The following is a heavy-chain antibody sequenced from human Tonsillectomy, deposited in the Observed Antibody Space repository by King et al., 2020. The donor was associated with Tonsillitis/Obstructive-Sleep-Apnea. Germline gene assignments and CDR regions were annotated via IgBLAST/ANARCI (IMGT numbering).Heavy chain of an antibody. CDR1: GFTFRTYG. CDR2: IWYDGSNR. Sequence: VQLVESGGGVVQPERSLRLSCAASGFTFRTYGMHWVRQAPGKGLEWVAVIWYDGSNRYYADSVKGRFTISRDNSKNTLYLQMNSLRAEDTAVYYCARSSKLVQVVVPTAIDYWGQGTLVTVSS. CDR3: ARSSKLVQVVVPTAIDY. D-gene: IGHD2-2*02. V-gene: IGHV3-33*01. J-gene: IGHJ4*02.